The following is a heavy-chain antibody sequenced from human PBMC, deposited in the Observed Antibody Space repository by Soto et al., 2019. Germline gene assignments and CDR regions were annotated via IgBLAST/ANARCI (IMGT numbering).Heavy chain of an antibody. CDR3: ARGDILFSGCSCYGLPMDV. CDR2: IQSGGTT. D-gene: IGHD2-15*01. V-gene: IGHV3-66*01. Sequence: EVQLVESGGGLVQPGGSLRLSCAASGFTVSSKYMSWVRQAPGKGLEWVSLIQSGGTTYYADSVKGRFTISRDSSKNMLHLQMVSPRAEDTAVYYCARGDILFSGCSCYGLPMDVWGKGTTVPVSS. CDR1: GFTVSSKY. J-gene: IGHJ6*03.